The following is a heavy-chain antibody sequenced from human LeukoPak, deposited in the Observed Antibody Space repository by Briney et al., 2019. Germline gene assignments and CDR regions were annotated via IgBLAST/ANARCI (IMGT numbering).Heavy chain of an antibody. V-gene: IGHV3-23*01. J-gene: IGHJ6*03. D-gene: IGHD6-6*01. Sequence: GGSLRLSCAASGFTFSSYAMSWVRQAPGKGLEWVSAISATGGSTYYADSVKGRFTISRDNSKNTLYLQMNSLRAEDTAVYYCAKDVWQLVGHYYYYIDVWGKGTTVTVSS. CDR2: ISATGGST. CDR1: GFTFSSYA. CDR3: AKDVWQLVGHYYYYIDV.